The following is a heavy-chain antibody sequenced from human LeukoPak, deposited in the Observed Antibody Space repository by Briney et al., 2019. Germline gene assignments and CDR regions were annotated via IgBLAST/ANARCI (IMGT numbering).Heavy chain of an antibody. V-gene: IGHV3-23*01. J-gene: IGHJ4*02. Sequence: GGSLRLSCAASGFTFSSYAMSWVRQAPGRGLEWVSTISNSGGTTYYADSVKGRFTISRDDSENTLYLQMNSLRAEDTAVYYCAKATGYLLWGQGTLVTVSS. CDR2: ISNSGGTT. D-gene: IGHD1-14*01. CDR1: GFTFSSYA. CDR3: AKATGYLL.